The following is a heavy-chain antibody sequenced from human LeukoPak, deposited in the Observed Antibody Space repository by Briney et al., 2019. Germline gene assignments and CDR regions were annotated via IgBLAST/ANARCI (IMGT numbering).Heavy chain of an antibody. CDR3: ARGLIKNWNPHNWFDP. CDR1: GGSFSGYY. D-gene: IGHD1-1*01. J-gene: IGHJ5*02. CDR2: INHSGST. Sequence: PSETLSLTCAVYGGSFSGYYWSWIRQPPGKGLEWIGEINHSGSTNYNPSLKSRVTISVDTSKNQFSLKLSSVTAADTAVYYCARGLIKNWNPHNWFDPWGQGTXVTVSS. V-gene: IGHV4-34*01.